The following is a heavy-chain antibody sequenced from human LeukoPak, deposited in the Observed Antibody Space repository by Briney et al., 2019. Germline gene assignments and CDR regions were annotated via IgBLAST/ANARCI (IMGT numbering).Heavy chain of an antibody. J-gene: IGHJ6*03. Sequence: GGSLRLSCAASGFTFSRYGMHWVRQAPGKGLEWVAFVRYDGSNKYYADSVKGRFTIARDNSKNTLYLQMNSLRAEDTAVYCCAKDLAPNGYYYYMDVWGKGTTVTVSS. D-gene: IGHD3-16*01. V-gene: IGHV3-30*02. CDR1: GFTFSRYG. CDR3: AKDLAPNGYYYYMDV. CDR2: VRYDGSNK.